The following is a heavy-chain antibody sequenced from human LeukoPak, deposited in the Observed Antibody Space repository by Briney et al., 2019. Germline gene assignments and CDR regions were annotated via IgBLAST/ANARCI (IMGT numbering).Heavy chain of an antibody. CDR1: GYTFTSYD. CDR2: ISAYNGNT. Sequence: ASVKVSCKASGYTFTSYDINWVRQAPGQGLEWMGWISAYNGNTNYAQKLQGRVTMTTDTSTSTAYMELRSLRSDDTAVYYCARTRFLASSDYWGQGTLVTVSS. D-gene: IGHD3-3*01. CDR3: ARTRFLASSDY. V-gene: IGHV1-18*01. J-gene: IGHJ4*02.